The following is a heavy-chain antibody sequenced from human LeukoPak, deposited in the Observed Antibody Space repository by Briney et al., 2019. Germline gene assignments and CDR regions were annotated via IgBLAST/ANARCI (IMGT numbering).Heavy chain of an antibody. V-gene: IGHV3-64D*09. CDR2: ISSNGGST. CDR1: GFTFSSYA. J-gene: IGHJ2*01. D-gene: IGHD2-21*02. Sequence: GGSLRLSCSASGFTFSSYAMHWVRQPPGKGLEYVSAISSNGGSTYYADSVKGRFTISRDNSKNTLYLQMSSLRAEDTAVYYCVTARASYCGGDCYFGYFDLWGRGTLVTVSS. CDR3: VTARASYCGGDCYFGYFDL.